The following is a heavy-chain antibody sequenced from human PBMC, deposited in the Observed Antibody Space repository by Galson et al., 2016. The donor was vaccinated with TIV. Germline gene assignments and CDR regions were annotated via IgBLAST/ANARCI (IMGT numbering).Heavy chain of an antibody. CDR3: ARDLSPETTTPFDY. Sequence: SVKVSCKASGYTLTGYYIHYVRQAPGQGLEWMGWINPNSGDTNYAQKFQGRVTMTRDTSISTAYMELSRLRSDDTAMYYCARDLSPETTTPFDYWGQGTLVTVSS. V-gene: IGHV1-2*02. J-gene: IGHJ4*02. CDR1: GYTLTGYY. D-gene: IGHD4-17*01. CDR2: INPNSGDT.